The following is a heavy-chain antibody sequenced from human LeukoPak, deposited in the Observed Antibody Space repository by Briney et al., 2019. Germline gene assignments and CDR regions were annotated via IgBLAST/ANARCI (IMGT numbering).Heavy chain of an antibody. CDR1: GFTVSSNY. J-gene: IGHJ4*02. V-gene: IGHV3-23*01. Sequence: GGSLRLSCAASGFTVSSNYMSWVRQAPGKGLEWVSAISGSGGSTYYADSVKGRFTISRDNSKNTLYLQMNSLRAEDTAVYYCAKPYSSGYWYYFDYWGQGTLVTVSS. D-gene: IGHD3-22*01. CDR3: AKPYSSGYWYYFDY. CDR2: ISGSGGST.